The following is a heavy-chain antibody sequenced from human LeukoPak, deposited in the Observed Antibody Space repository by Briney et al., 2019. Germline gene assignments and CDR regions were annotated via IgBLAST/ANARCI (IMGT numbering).Heavy chain of an antibody. Sequence: EASVKVSCKASGYTFTSYGISWVRQAPGQGLEWMGWISAYNGNTNYAQKLQGRVTMTTDTSTSTAYMELRSLRSDDTAVYYCARDIYDSSGLYYFDYWGQGTLVTVSS. CDR3: ARDIYDSSGLYYFDY. V-gene: IGHV1-18*01. J-gene: IGHJ4*02. CDR2: ISAYNGNT. D-gene: IGHD3-22*01. CDR1: GYTFTSYG.